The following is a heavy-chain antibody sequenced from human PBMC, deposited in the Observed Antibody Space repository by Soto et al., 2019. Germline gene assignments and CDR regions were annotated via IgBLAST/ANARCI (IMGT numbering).Heavy chain of an antibody. Sequence: QVQLQQWGAGLLKASVTLSLTCAVYGGSFSGYYWSWIRQPPGKGLEWIGEINHSGSTNYNPSLKSRVTISVDTSKNQFSLKLSSVTAADTAVYYCAAREITMVRGVLPGFDYWGQGTLVTVSS. CDR2: INHSGST. V-gene: IGHV4-34*01. CDR1: GGSFSGYY. CDR3: AAREITMVRGVLPGFDY. J-gene: IGHJ4*02. D-gene: IGHD3-10*01.